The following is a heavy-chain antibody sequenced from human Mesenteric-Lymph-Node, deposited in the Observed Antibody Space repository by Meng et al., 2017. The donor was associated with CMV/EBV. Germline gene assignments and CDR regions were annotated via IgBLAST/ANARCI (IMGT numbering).Heavy chain of an antibody. Sequence: SETLSLTCTVSGGSISSSSYYWGWIRQPPGKGLEWIGSIYYSGSTYYNPSLKSRVTISVDTSKNQFSLKLSSVTAADTAVYYCARVEAAPNWYDPWGQGTLVTVSS. CDR3: ARVEAAPNWYDP. D-gene: IGHD6-13*01. V-gene: IGHV4-39*07. CDR2: IYYSGST. CDR1: GGSISSSSYY. J-gene: IGHJ5*02.